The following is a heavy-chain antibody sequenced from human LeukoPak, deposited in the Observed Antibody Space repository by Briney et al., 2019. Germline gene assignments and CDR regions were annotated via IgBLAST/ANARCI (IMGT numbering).Heavy chain of an antibody. Sequence: PSETLSLTCTVSGGSISSSSYYWGWIRQPPGKGLEWIGSIYYSGSTYYNPSLKSRVTISVDTSKNQFSLKLSSVTAADTAAYYCYGITIFGVVIIRDYWGQGTLVTVSS. D-gene: IGHD3-3*01. V-gene: IGHV4-39*01. CDR1: GGSISSSSYY. CDR2: IYYSGST. J-gene: IGHJ4*02. CDR3: YGITIFGVVIIRDY.